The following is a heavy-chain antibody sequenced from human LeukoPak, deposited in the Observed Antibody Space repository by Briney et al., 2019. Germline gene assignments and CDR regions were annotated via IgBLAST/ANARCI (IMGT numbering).Heavy chain of an antibody. Sequence: SETLSLTCTVSGGSISSGGYYWSWIRQPPGKGLEWIGYIYHSGSTYYNPSLKSRVTISVDTSKNQFSLKLSSVTAADTAVYYCARLRGVVVPAAFFDYRGQGTLVTVSS. J-gene: IGHJ4*02. CDR2: IYHSGST. CDR1: GGSISSGGYY. CDR3: ARLRGVVVPAAFFDY. V-gene: IGHV4-30-2*05. D-gene: IGHD2-2*01.